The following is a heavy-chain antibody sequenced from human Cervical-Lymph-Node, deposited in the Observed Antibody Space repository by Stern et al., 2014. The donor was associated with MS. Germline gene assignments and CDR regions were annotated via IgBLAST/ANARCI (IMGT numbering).Heavy chain of an antibody. CDR1: GFTFSSNW. V-gene: IGHV3-74*03. CDR2: IYGDGSST. CDR3: ARDAWPAASGPLIDY. Sequence: VQLVESGGGLVQPGGSLRLSCAASGFTFSSNWMHWVRQAPGKGLGWVSRIYGDGSSTKYADSVKGRFTISRDNAKSTLYLQMNSLRAEDSAVYYCARDAWPAASGPLIDYWGRGTLVTVSS. D-gene: IGHD6-13*01. J-gene: IGHJ4*02.